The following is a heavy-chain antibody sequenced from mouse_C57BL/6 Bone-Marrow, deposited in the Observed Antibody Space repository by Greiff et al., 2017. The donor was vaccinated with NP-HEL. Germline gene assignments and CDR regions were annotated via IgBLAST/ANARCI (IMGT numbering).Heavy chain of an antibody. CDR1: GYAFTNYL. CDR2: INPGSGGT. CDR3: ARSLVYYGSSYWYFDV. Sequence: VKLQQSGAELVRPGTSVKVSCKASGYAFTNYLIEWVKQRPGQGLEWIGVINPGSGGTNYNEKFKGKATLTADKSSSTAYMQLSSLTSEDSAVYFCARSLVYYGSSYWYFDVWGTGTTVTVSS. V-gene: IGHV1-54*01. J-gene: IGHJ1*03. D-gene: IGHD1-1*01.